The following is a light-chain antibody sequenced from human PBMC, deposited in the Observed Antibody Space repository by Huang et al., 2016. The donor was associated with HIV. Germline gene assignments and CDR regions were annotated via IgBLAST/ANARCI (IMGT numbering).Light chain of an antibody. J-gene: IGKJ2*01. Sequence: MTQSLGTLSVSPWERATLSRSASQSVKKHLAWYQQKPGQAPTLLISGVSTRDTGVPDRFSGNGSETEFTLTSTSVQSVDSAVDYCQQYNNWPPYDFGQGTKLEIK. V-gene: IGKV3-15*01. CDR3: QQYNNWPPYD. CDR2: GVS. CDR1: QSVKKH.